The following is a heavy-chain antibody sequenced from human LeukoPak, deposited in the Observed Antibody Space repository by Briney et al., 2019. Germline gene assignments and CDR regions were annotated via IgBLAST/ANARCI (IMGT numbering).Heavy chain of an antibody. V-gene: IGHV3-30*01. CDR3: ARDSSTGFYGWFDP. CDR1: GFTFSSYA. J-gene: IGHJ5*02. D-gene: IGHD6-13*01. CDR2: ISYDGSNK. Sequence: GGSLRLSCAASGFTFSSYAMHWVRQAPGKGLEWVAVISYDGSNKYYADSVKGRFTISRDNSENTLYLQMNSLRAEDTAVYYCARDSSTGFYGWFDPWGQGTLVTVSS.